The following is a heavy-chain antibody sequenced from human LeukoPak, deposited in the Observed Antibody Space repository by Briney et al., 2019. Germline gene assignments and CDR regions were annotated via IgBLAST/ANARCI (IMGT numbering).Heavy chain of an antibody. V-gene: IGHV3-23*01. D-gene: IGHD5-18*01. CDR1: GFTFSSYA. CDR3: AKFSSYGSS. CDR2: ISGSGGST. J-gene: IGHJ5*02. Sequence: GESLKISCAASGFTFSSYAMSWVRQAPGKGLEWVSAISGSGGSTYYADSVKGRFTISRDNSKNTLYLQMNSLRAEDTAVYYCAKFSSYGSSWGQGTLVTVSS.